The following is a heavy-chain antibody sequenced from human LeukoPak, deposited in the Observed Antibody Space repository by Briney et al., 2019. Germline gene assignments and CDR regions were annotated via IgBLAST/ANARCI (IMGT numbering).Heavy chain of an antibody. V-gene: IGHV3-64*01. CDR2: ISSNGGST. J-gene: IGHJ4*02. CDR1: GFTFSSYW. D-gene: IGHD4-17*01. CDR3: ARVHYGDYSCFDY. Sequence: GGSLRLSCAASGFTFSSYWMSWVRQAPGKGLEYVSAISSNGGSTYYANSVKGRFTISRDNSKNTLYLQMGSLRAEDMAVYYCARVHYGDYSCFDYWGQGTLVTVSS.